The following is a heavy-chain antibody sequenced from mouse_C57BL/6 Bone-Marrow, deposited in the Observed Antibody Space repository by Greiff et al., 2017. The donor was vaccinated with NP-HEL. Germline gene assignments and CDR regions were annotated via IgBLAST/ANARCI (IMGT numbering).Heavy chain of an antibody. Sequence: QVQLKQPGAELVKPGASVKLSCKASGYTFTSYWMHWVKQRPGQGLEWIGMIHTNSGSTNYNEKFKSKATLTVDKSSSTAYMQLSSLTSEDSAVYYCAREVLRRNYAMDYWGQGTSVTVSS. CDR3: AREVLRRNYAMDY. D-gene: IGHD1-2*01. V-gene: IGHV1-64*01. CDR2: IHTNSGST. J-gene: IGHJ4*01. CDR1: GYTFTSYW.